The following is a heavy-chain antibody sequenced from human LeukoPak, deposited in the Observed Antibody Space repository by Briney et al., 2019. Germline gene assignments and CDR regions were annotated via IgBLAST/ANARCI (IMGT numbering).Heavy chain of an antibody. CDR1: GGSISSYY. Sequence: SETLSLTCTVSGGSISSYYWSWIRQPPGKGLEWIGYIYYSGSTNYNPSLKSRVAVSLDTSKNQFSLRLSSVTAAGTAVYYCAREVPISMVRGITAVGSFDIWAQGTLVTVSS. CDR3: AREVPISMVRGITAVGSFDI. CDR2: IYYSGST. J-gene: IGHJ3*02. D-gene: IGHD3-10*01. V-gene: IGHV4-59*12.